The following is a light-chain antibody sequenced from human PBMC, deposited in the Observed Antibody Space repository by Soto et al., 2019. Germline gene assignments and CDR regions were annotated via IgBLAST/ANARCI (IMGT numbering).Light chain of an antibody. J-gene: IGLJ1*01. Sequence: QSVPTQAPCVSGAPGQRVPICCTGSVYKMGAGYDVHWYQQRPGTAPKLLIFGNINRPSGVPDRFSGSKSGTSASLAITGLQAEDEGDYYCQSYDSTLSARYVFGTGTKVTVL. CDR3: QSYDSTLSARYV. CDR2: GNI. CDR1: VYKMGAGYD. V-gene: IGLV1-40*01.